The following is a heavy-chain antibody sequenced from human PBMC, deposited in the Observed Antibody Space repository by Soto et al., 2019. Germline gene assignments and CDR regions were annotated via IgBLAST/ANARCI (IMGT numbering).Heavy chain of an antibody. D-gene: IGHD3-10*01. CDR2: VNPNSANT. J-gene: IGHJ4*02. Sequence: ASVKVSCKASGYTFINYDINWVRQATGQRLEWVGWVNPNSANTGYAQRFQGRVTMTTNTSTNTAYMELSSLTSEDTAVYYCATGPDYYGSGTRNWGQGTLVTVSS. V-gene: IGHV1-8*01. CDR3: ATGPDYYGSGTRN. CDR1: GYTFINYD.